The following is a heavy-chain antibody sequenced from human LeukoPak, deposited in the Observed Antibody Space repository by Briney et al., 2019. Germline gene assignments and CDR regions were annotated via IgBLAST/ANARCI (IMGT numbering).Heavy chain of an antibody. D-gene: IGHD6-25*01. V-gene: IGHV4-34*01. CDR2: INHSGST. Sequence: SETLSLTCAVYSGSFSGYYWSWIRQPPGKGLEWIGEINHSGSTNYNPSLKSRVTISVDTSKNQFSLKLSSVTAADTAVYYCATSLGYRAYYDYWGQGTLVTVSS. CDR1: SGSFSGYY. J-gene: IGHJ4*02. CDR3: ATSLGYRAYYDY.